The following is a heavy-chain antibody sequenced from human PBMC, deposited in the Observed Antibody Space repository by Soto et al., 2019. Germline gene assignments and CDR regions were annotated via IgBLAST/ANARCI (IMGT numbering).Heavy chain of an antibody. J-gene: IGHJ5*02. CDR3: TRDASRDSSARGWFDP. CDR2: ISSNSAYI. V-gene: IGHV3-21*01. CDR1: GFTFRSFT. D-gene: IGHD6-13*01. Sequence: GGSLRLACAASGFTFRSFTMNWVRQAPGKGLEWVSTISSNSAYIYYTDALRGRFTISRDNAKNSLHLQMNSLRAEDTAVYYCTRDASRDSSARGWFDPWGPGTLVTVSS.